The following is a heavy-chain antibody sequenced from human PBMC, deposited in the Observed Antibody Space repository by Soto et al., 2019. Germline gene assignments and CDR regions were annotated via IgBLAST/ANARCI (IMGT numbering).Heavy chain of an antibody. D-gene: IGHD6-6*01. Sequence: EVQLVESGGGLGKPGGSLRLSCAASGFAFSSFSMNWVRQAPGKGLEWVAFISSGGSSMYYADSVKGRFSISRDNAKNSLFLQMNSLRAEDTAVYYCARDCGEQLVRRGFYYYYMDVWGTGTTVTVAS. CDR2: ISSGGSSM. CDR1: GFAFSSFS. V-gene: IGHV3-21*01. J-gene: IGHJ6*03. CDR3: ARDCGEQLVRRGFYYYYMDV.